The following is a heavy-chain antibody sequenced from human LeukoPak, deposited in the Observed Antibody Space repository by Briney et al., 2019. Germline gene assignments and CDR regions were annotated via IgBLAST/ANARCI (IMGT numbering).Heavy chain of an antibody. CDR3: ARGLLYCSGGSCYSGDAFDI. Sequence: PGGSLRLSCAASGFTFSSYSMNWVRQAPGKGLEWVSSISSSSSYIYYADSVKGRLTISRDNAKNSMYLQMNSLRGEDTAVYYCARGLLYCSGGSCYSGDAFDIWGQGTMVTVSS. CDR1: GFTFSSYS. J-gene: IGHJ3*02. CDR2: ISSSSSYI. V-gene: IGHV3-21*01. D-gene: IGHD2-15*01.